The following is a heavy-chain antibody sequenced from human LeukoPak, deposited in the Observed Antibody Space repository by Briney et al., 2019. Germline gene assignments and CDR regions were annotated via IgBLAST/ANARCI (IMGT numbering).Heavy chain of an antibody. D-gene: IGHD6-19*01. Sequence: GGSLRLSCAASGFTFSSYAMSWVRQAPGKGLEWVSAISGSGGSTYYADSVKGRFSISRENSKNTVYLQMNSLRAEDTALYYCARASRVAVADFRYDSWGQGTLVTVSS. CDR2: ISGSGGST. CDR3: ARASRVAVADFRYDS. V-gene: IGHV3-23*01. CDR1: GFTFSSYA. J-gene: IGHJ4*02.